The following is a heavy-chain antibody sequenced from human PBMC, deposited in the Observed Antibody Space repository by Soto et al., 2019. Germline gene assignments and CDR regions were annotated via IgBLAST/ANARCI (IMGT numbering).Heavy chain of an antibody. CDR2: INDGNGDT. Sequence: QVQLVQSGAEVKKPGASVTVSCKASGYTFSAYKIHWVCQAPGQRLEWMGWINDGNGDTKDSQKFQDRVTIARHTSATKAYLEVHSLRSEDTAVYYCAGGILSLHFWGQGTLVTVSS. V-gene: IGHV1-3*01. D-gene: IGHD3-3*02. CDR1: GYTFSAYK. CDR3: AGGILSLHF. J-gene: IGHJ4*02.